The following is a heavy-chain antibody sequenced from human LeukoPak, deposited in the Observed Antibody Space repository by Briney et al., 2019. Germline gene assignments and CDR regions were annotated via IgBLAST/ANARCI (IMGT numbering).Heavy chain of an antibody. CDR1: GGSISRYY. V-gene: IGHV4-4*08. Sequence: SETLSLTCTVSGGSISRYYWSWIRQPPGKGLEWIGYIYDSGNTNYNPFLKSRVTISVDTSRNQFSLNLSSVTAADTAMYYCARSYSSGWLKAYSYYYMDVWGKGTTVTVSS. D-gene: IGHD6-19*01. J-gene: IGHJ6*03. CDR2: IYDSGNT. CDR3: ARSYSSGWLKAYSYYYMDV.